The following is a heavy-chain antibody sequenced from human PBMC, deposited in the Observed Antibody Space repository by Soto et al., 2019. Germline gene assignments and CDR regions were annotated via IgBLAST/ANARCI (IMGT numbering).Heavy chain of an antibody. CDR1: GFPFSSYV. D-gene: IGHD4-4*01. Sequence: PGGSLRLSCAASGFPFSSYVMSWVRQAPGKGLEWVSGISGGGSNTFYADYVKGRFTISRDNSKNTLLLQMNSLGAEDTAVYYCAKDSNQYSSSLRGRYFDYWGQGIGVTVYS. J-gene: IGHJ4*02. V-gene: IGHV3-23*01. CDR2: ISGGGSNT. CDR3: AKDSNQYSSSLRGRYFDY.